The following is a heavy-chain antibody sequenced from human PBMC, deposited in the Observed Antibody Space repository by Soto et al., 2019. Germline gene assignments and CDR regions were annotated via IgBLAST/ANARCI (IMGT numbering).Heavy chain of an antibody. J-gene: IGHJ4*02. CDR2: IYTSGST. CDR3: ARTYSSGWYARGPNFDY. D-gene: IGHD6-19*01. CDR1: GGSISSYY. Sequence: ETLSLTCTVSGGSISSYYWSWIRQPAGKGLEWIGRIYTSGSTNYNPPLKSRVTMSVDTSKNQFSLKLSSVTAADTAVYYCARTYSSGWYARGPNFDYWGQGTLVTVSS. V-gene: IGHV4-4*07.